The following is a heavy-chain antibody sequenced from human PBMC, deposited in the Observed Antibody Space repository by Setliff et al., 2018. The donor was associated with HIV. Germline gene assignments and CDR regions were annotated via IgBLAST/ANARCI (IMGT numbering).Heavy chain of an antibody. D-gene: IGHD3-10*01. CDR3: ARDQNYGSGSYYTNNAFDI. CDR1: GYTFTSYG. V-gene: IGHV1-18*01. J-gene: IGHJ3*02. CDR2: ISTYNGNT. Sequence: ASVKVSCKASGYTFTSYGISWVRQAPGQGLEWMGWISTYNGNTNYAQKLQGRVTMTTDTSTSTAYMELRSLRSDDTAVYYCARDQNYGSGSYYTNNAFDIWGQGTMVTVSS.